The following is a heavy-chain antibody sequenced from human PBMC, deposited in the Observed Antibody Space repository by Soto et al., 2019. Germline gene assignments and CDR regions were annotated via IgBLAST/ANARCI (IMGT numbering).Heavy chain of an antibody. CDR2: NSAWDGNT. CDR3: ARDYRNFVVVVAAPYAFDI. J-gene: IGHJ3*02. V-gene: IGHV1-18*04. D-gene: IGHD2-15*01. CDR1: GYTFTSYG. Sequence: QVQLVQSGAEGKKPGASVKVSCKASGYTFTSYGISWVRQAPGQGLEWMGWNSAWDGNTNSAQNFQGRVMMTTDTSTSTAYMELRNLRSDDTAVYYCARDYRNFVVVVAAPYAFDIWGQGTMVTVSS.